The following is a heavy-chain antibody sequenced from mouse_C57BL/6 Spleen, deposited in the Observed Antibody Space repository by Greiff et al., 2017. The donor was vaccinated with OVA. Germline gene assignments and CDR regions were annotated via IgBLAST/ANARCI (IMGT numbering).Heavy chain of an antibody. CDR2: INPNNVGT. J-gene: IGHJ2*01. CDR3: ARGGFDY. CDR1: GYTFTDYY. V-gene: IGHV1-26*01. Sequence: VQLQQSGPELVKPGASVKISCTASGYTFTDYYMNWVKQSPGKSLEWIGDINPNNVGTCYTQTFKGKATLTVDKSSSTAYMELRSLTSEDSAVYYCARGGFDYWGQGTTLTVAS.